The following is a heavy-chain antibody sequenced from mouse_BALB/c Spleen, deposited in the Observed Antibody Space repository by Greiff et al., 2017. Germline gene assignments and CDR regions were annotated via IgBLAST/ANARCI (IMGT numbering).Heavy chain of an antibody. CDR1: GYTFTSYW. D-gene: IGHD2-1*01. Sequence: VQLQQSGAELAKPGASVKMSCKASGYTFTSYWMHWVKQRPGQGLEWIGYINPSTGYTEYNQKFKDKATLTADKSSSTAYMQLSSLTSEDSAVYYCARGDGNYGSAMDYWGQGTSVTVSS. CDR2: INPSTGYT. CDR3: ARGDGNYGSAMDY. V-gene: IGHV1-7*01. J-gene: IGHJ4*01.